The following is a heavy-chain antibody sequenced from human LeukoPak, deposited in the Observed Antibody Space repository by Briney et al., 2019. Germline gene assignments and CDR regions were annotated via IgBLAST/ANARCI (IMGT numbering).Heavy chain of an antibody. J-gene: IGHJ4*02. CDR2: IWNDGSNQ. Sequence: GGSLRLSCAASGLTFSTYGMHWVRQAPGKGLEWVAVIWNDGSNQYYADSVKGRFTISRDNAKNSLYLQMNSLRAEDTAVYYCAREKAADYWGQGTLVTVSS. CDR1: GLTFSTYG. CDR3: AREKAADY. V-gene: IGHV3-33*01.